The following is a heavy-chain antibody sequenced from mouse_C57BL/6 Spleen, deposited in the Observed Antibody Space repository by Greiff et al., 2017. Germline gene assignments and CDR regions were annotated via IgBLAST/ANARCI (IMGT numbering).Heavy chain of an antibody. Sequence: QVQLQQSGAELVKPGASVKMSCKASGYTFTSYWITWVKQRPGQGLEWIGDIYPGSGSSNYNEKFKSKATLTLDTSSSTAYMQLSRLTSEDSAIYYCARRDGYPYAMDYWGQGTSVTVSS. J-gene: IGHJ4*01. CDR1: GYTFTSYW. D-gene: IGHD2-3*01. CDR3: ARRDGYPYAMDY. CDR2: IYPGSGSS. V-gene: IGHV1-55*01.